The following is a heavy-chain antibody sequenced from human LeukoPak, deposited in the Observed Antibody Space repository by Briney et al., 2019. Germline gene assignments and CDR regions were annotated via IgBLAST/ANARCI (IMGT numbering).Heavy chain of an antibody. CDR2: IIPIFGTA. V-gene: IGHV1-69*13. J-gene: IGHJ4*02. CDR1: GGTFSSYA. Sequence: RASVKVSRKASGGTFSSYAISWVRQAPGQGLEWMGGIIPIFGTANYAQKFQGRVTITADESTSTAYMELSSLRSEDTAVYYCARGYWSTSPLDYWGQGTLVTVSS. D-gene: IGHD2-2*01. CDR3: ARGYWSTSPLDY.